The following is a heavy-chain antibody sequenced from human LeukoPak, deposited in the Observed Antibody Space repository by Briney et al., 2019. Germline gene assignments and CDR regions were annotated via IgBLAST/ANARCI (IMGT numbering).Heavy chain of an antibody. D-gene: IGHD1-26*01. CDR1: GFSLSTSRMC. Sequence: SGPALVKPTQTHTLTCTFSGFSLSTSRMCVSWIRHPPGKALEWLASIDWDDDKYYSTSLKTRLTISQDTSKNQVVLTMTNMDPVDTATYYCARTDIVGATIFDYWGQGTLVTVSS. CDR3: ARTDIVGATIFDY. J-gene: IGHJ4*02. CDR2: IDWDDDK. V-gene: IGHV2-70*11.